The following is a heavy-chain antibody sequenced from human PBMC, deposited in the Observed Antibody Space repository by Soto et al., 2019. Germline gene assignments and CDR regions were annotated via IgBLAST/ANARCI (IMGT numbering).Heavy chain of an antibody. CDR3: TTGPPLGDYYYYYMDV. Sequence: EVQLVESGGGLVKPGGSLRLSCAASGFTFSNAWMSWVRQAPGKGLEWFGRIKSKTDGGTTDYAAPVKGRFTISRDDSKNTLYLQMNSLKTEDTAVYYCTTGPPLGDYYYYYMDVWGKGTTVTVSS. D-gene: IGHD4-17*01. V-gene: IGHV3-15*01. CDR2: IKSKTDGGTT. J-gene: IGHJ6*03. CDR1: GFTFSNAW.